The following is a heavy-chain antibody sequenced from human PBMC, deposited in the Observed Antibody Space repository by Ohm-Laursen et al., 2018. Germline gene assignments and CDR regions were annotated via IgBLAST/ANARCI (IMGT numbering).Heavy chain of an antibody. CDR2: IKEDGSAK. CDR1: GFTFSDHY. CDR3: ARDRGQRSGIDY. J-gene: IGHJ4*02. D-gene: IGHD5-12*01. V-gene: IGHV3-7*01. Sequence: SLRLSCAASGFTFSDHYMDWVRQAPGKGLEWVANIKEDGSAKNYVDSVKGRFTISRDNAKLSIYLEMNSLRAEDTAVYYCARDRGQRSGIDYWGQGTLVTVSS.